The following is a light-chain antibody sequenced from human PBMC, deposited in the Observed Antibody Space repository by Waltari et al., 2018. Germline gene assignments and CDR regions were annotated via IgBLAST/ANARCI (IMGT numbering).Light chain of an antibody. J-gene: IGKJ1*01. CDR1: HSVSRTY. CDR3: QQYGGSVWT. Sequence: EVVLTQSPGTLSLSPGERATLSCRASHSVSRTYFAWYQRKPGRAPRLLIHGTSNRATGIPERFSGSVSETDFTLTIDRLEPEDFAVYYCQQYGGSVWTFGQGTKVEVK. V-gene: IGKV3-20*01. CDR2: GTS.